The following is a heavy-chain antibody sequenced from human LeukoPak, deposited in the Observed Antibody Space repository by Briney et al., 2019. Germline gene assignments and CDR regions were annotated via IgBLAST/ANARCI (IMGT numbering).Heavy chain of an antibody. CDR2: INHSGST. V-gene: IGHV4-34*01. Sequence: KPSETLSLTCAVYGGSFSGYYWSWIRQPPGKGLEWIGEINHSGSTNYNPSLKSRVTISVDTSKNQFSLKLSSVTAADTAVYYCARDMIQRRVNYFDYWGQGTLVTVSS. CDR3: ARDMIQRRVNYFDY. J-gene: IGHJ4*02. D-gene: IGHD5-18*01. CDR1: GGSFSGYY.